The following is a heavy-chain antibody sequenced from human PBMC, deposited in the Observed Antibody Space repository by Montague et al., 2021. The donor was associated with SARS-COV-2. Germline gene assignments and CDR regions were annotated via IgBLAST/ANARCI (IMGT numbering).Heavy chain of an antibody. J-gene: IGHJ4*02. V-gene: IGHV2-70*01. CDR1: GFSLSTSGMG. D-gene: IGHD3-3*01. CDR3: ARSFSIFGVVIIPAYFDY. CDR2: IXXXXDX. Sequence: VTPTQTLTLTCTFSGFSLSTSGMGVSWIRQPPGKALEWLALIXXXXDXYYSTSLKTRLTISNDTSNNQVVLTMPNMDPVDTATYYCARSFSIFGVVIIPAYFDYWGQGTLVTVSS.